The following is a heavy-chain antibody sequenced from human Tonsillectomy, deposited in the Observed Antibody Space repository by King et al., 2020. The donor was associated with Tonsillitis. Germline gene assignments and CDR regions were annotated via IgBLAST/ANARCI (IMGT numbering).Heavy chain of an antibody. CDR3: AKHLCYYDGSGYPTLEDY. CDR1: GLTFSRYV. J-gene: IGHJ4*02. D-gene: IGHD3-22*01. Sequence: VQLVESGGGLAQPGGSLRLSCAASGLTFSRYVMNWVRQAPGKGLEWVSSISGYGDTTYYADSVKGRFSISRDNSKNTLYLQMNSLRAEDTAVYYCAKHLCYYDGSGYPTLEDYWGQGTLVTVSS. CDR2: ISGYGDTT. V-gene: IGHV3-23*04.